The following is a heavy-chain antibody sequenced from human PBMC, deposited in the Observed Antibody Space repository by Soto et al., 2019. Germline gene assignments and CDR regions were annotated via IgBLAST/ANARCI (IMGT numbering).Heavy chain of an antibody. CDR2: IYWDDDK. D-gene: IGHD3-10*01. J-gene: IGHJ4*02. V-gene: IGHV2-5*02. CDR3: APRPFYGSGSYYNRPVYFDY. Sequence: PTLVNPTQTLTLTCTFSGFSLSTSGVGVGWIRQPPGKALEWLALIYWDDDKRYSPSLKSRLTITKDTSKNQVVLTMTNMDPVDRAIYYCAPRPFYGSGSYYNRPVYFDYWGQGTLVTVSS. CDR1: GFSLSTSGVG.